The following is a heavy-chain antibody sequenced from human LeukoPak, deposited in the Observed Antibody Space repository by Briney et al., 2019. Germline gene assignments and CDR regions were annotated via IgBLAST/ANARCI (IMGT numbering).Heavy chain of an antibody. CDR2: ICDSGAGT. Sequence: GGSLRLSCAASGFTFSSYALTWVRQAPGKGLEWVSGICDSGAGTDYADSVRGRFTIFRDNSRRTLYLQMNSLRVEDTAVYYCAKKMAASGKFPFDFWGQGTPVTVSS. J-gene: IGHJ4*02. D-gene: IGHD6-13*01. CDR1: GFTFSSYA. V-gene: IGHV3-23*01. CDR3: AKKMAASGKFPFDF.